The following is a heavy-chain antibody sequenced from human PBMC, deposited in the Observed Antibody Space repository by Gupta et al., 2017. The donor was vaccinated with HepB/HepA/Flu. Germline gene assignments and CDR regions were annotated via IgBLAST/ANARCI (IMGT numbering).Heavy chain of an antibody. V-gene: IGHV3-48*03. J-gene: IGHJ6*02. CDR2: ISSSGSTI. Sequence: EVQLVESGGGLVQPGGSLRLSCAASGFTFSSYEMHLVRQAPGKGREWVSYISSSGSTIYYADSVKGRFTISRDNDKKSLYLQMNSLRAEDTAVYYCARSSPYRSMVRGVIYYYYYGMDVWGQGTTVTVSS. CDR3: ARSSPYRSMVRGVIYYYYYGMDV. D-gene: IGHD3-10*01. CDR1: GFTFSSYE.